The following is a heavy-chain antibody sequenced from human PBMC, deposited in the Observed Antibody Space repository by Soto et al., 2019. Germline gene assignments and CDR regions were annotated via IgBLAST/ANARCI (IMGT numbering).Heavy chain of an antibody. Sequence: SVKVSCKASGGTFSSYAISWVRQAPGQGLEWMGGIIPIFGTANYAQKFQGRVTITADESTSTAYMELSNLRSEDTAVYYCARDLGGIAVAGSSYYYGMDVWGQGTTVTVSS. CDR2: IIPIFGTA. CDR1: GGTFSSYA. D-gene: IGHD6-19*01. V-gene: IGHV1-69*13. CDR3: ARDLGGIAVAGSSYYYGMDV. J-gene: IGHJ6*02.